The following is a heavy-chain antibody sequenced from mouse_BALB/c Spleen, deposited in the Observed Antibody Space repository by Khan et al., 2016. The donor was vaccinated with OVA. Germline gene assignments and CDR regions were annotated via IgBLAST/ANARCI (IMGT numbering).Heavy chain of an antibody. J-gene: IGHJ3*01. Sequence: EVQLQESGPGLVKPSQSLSLTCSVTGYSITSGYFWNWIRQFPGNKLEWMGYIRYDGDSNYNPSLKNRISITRDTSKNHFFLKLNSVTPEDTATYYCARGCSSGPAWFAYWGQGTLVTVSA. CDR3: ARGCSSGPAWFAY. V-gene: IGHV3-6*02. CDR2: IRYDGDS. D-gene: IGHD3-1*01. CDR1: GYSITSGYF.